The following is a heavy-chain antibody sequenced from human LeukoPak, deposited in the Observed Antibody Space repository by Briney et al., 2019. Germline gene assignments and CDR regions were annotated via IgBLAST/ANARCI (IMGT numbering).Heavy chain of an antibody. V-gene: IGHV3-30-3*01. D-gene: IGHD2-15*01. CDR3: AREEGFPESGWYYGMDV. CDR1: GFTFSSYA. CDR2: ISYDGSNK. J-gene: IGHJ6*02. Sequence: GRSLRLSCAASGFTFSSYAMHWVRQAPGKGLEWVAVISYDGSNKYYADSVKGRFTISRDNAKNSLYLQMNSLRAEDTAVYYCAREEGFPESGWYYGMDVWGQGTTVTVSS.